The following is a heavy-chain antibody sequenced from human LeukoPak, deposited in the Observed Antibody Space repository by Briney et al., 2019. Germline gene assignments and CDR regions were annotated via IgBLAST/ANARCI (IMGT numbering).Heavy chain of an antibody. CDR2: INPSGGST. D-gene: IGHD6-19*01. J-gene: IGHJ4*02. V-gene: IGHV1-46*01. Sequence: EASVKVSCKASGYTFTSYYMHWVRQAPGQGREWMGIINPSGGSTSYAQKFQGRVTMTRDMSTSTVYMELSSLRSEDTAVYYCARIRRYSSGWYSFDYWGQGTLVTVSS. CDR1: GYTFTSYY. CDR3: ARIRRYSSGWYSFDY.